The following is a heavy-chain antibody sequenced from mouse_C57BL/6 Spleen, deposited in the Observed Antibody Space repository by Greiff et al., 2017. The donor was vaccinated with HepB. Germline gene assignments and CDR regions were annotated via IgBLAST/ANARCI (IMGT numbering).Heavy chain of an antibody. CDR3: ARSAYYSNSWFAY. V-gene: IGHV5-17*01. CDR2: ISSGSSTI. Sequence: EVNLVESGGGLVKPGGSLKLSCAASGFTFSDYGMHWVRQAPEKGLEWVAYISSGSSTIYYADTVKGRFTISRDNAKNTLFLQMTSLRSEDTAMYYCARSAYYSNSWFAYWGQGTLVTVSA. J-gene: IGHJ3*01. CDR1: GFTFSDYG. D-gene: IGHD2-5*01.